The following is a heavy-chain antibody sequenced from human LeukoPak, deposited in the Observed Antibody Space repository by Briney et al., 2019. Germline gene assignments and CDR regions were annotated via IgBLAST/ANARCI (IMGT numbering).Heavy chain of an antibody. J-gene: IGHJ4*02. CDR2: ISAYNGNT. CDR1: GYTFTSYG. D-gene: IGHD3-10*01. Sequence: ASVKVSCKASGYTFTSYGISWVRQAPGQGLEWMGWISAYNGNTNYAQKLQGRVTMTTDTSTSTAYMELRSLRSDDTAVYYCARDSRYYYGSGTRYYFDYWGQGTLVTVSS. CDR3: ARDSRYYYGSGTRYYFDY. V-gene: IGHV1-18*01.